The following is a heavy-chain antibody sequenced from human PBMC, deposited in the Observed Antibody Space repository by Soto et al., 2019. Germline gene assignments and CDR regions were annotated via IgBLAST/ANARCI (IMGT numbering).Heavy chain of an antibody. J-gene: IGHJ6*02. Sequence: GASVKVSCKASGYTFTSYDINWVRQATGQGLEWMGWMNAYSGNTGYAQKLQGRVTMTTDTSTSTAYMELRSLRSDDTAVYYCARSYYDFWSPYSAKLRADYYGMDVWGQGTTVTVSS. V-gene: IGHV1-8*01. CDR1: GYTFTSYD. D-gene: IGHD3-3*01. CDR3: ARSYYDFWSPYSAKLRADYYGMDV. CDR2: MNAYSGNT.